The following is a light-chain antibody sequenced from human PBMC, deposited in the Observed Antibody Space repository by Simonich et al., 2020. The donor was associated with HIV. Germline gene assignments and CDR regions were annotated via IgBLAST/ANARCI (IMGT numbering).Light chain of an antibody. CDR1: SSNIGSNT. CDR3: AAWDDSLNSWV. V-gene: IGLV1-44*01. Sequence: QSVLTQPPSASGTPGQRVTISCSGSSSNIGSNTVNWYQQVPGTAPKLLIYSNKQRPSGVPDRFSGSKSGTSASLAISGLQSEDEADYYCAAWDDSLNSWVFGGGTKLTVL. J-gene: IGLJ3*02. CDR2: SNK.